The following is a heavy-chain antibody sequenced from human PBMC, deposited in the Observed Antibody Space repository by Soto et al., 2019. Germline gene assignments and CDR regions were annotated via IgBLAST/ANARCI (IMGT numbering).Heavy chain of an antibody. CDR1: GASINSGDYY. J-gene: IGHJ4*02. V-gene: IGHV4-30-4*01. CDR3: ARILMNYDRLDY. D-gene: IGHD3-16*01. Sequence: SETLSLTCTVSGASINSGDYYWSWIRQPPGKGLEWIGHIYYSGSTYYNPSLKSRAGISVESSKNQVSLKLTSVTAADTAVYFCARILMNYDRLDYWGEGALVTVSS. CDR2: IYYSGST.